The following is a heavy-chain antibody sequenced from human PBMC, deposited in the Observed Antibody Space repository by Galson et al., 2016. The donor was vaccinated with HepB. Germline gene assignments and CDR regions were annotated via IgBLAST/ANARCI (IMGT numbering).Heavy chain of an antibody. Sequence: SLRLSCAASGFTFSRYGMHWVRQAPGQGLEWVALIWSDGSNKYYADSVKGRFTISRDNSKNTAYLLMHSLRAEDRAVYYCAREAGIAAAATYDYWGQGTLVTVSS. CDR2: IWSDGSNK. CDR1: GFTFSRYG. J-gene: IGHJ4*02. D-gene: IGHD6-13*01. V-gene: IGHV3-33*08. CDR3: AREAGIAAAATYDY.